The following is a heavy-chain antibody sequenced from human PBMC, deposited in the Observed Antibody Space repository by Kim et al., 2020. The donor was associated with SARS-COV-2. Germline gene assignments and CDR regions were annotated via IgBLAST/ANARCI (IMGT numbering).Heavy chain of an antibody. Sequence: ASVKVSCKASGYTFTSYAMHWVRQAPGQRLEWMGWINAGNGNTKYSQKFQGRVTITRDTSASTAYMELSSLRSEDTAVYYCAREDFYYYDSTILDYWGQGTLVTVSS. CDR1: GYTFTSYA. V-gene: IGHV1-3*01. J-gene: IGHJ4*02. CDR3: AREDFYYYDSTILDY. CDR2: INAGNGNT. D-gene: IGHD3-22*01.